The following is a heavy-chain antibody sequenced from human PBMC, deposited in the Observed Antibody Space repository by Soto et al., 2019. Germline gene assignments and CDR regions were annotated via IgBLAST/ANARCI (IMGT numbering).Heavy chain of an antibody. J-gene: IGHJ4*02. V-gene: IGHV3-23*01. CDR3: AKGDYWYFDSSGYSDVYYFDH. D-gene: IGHD3-22*01. CDR1: GFTFRSYA. Sequence: GGSLRLSCAASGFTFRSYAMSWVRQAPGKGLEWVAGISGSGERIYYADSMEGRFIISRDNSKNTMNLEMSSLRVDDTAVYYCAKGDYWYFDSSGYSDVYYFDHWGQGTPVTVSS. CDR2: ISGSGERI.